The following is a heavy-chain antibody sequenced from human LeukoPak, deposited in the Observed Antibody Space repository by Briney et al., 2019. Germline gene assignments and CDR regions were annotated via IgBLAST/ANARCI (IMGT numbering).Heavy chain of an antibody. Sequence: SETLSITCAVYGGSFSGYYWSWIRQPPGKGLEWIGEINHSGSTNYNPSLKSRVTISVDTSKNQFSLKLSSVTAADTAVYYCATDSSYGYYYYGMDVWGKGTTVTVSS. V-gene: IGHV4-34*01. CDR1: GGSFSGYY. CDR2: INHSGST. CDR3: ATDSSYGYYYYGMDV. D-gene: IGHD5-18*01. J-gene: IGHJ6*04.